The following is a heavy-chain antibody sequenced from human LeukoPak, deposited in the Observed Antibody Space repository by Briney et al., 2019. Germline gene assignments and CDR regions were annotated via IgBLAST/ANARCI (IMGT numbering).Heavy chain of an antibody. CDR2: ISYDGSNK. CDR1: GFTFSSYA. CDR3: ARVGVPYYYYGMDV. Sequence: PGGSLRLSCASSGFTFSSYAMHWVRQAPGKGLEWVAVISYDGSNKYYADSVKGRFTISRDNSKNTLYLQMNSLRAEDTAVYYCARVGVPYYYYGMDVWGQGTTVTVYS. V-gene: IGHV3-30-3*01. J-gene: IGHJ6*02.